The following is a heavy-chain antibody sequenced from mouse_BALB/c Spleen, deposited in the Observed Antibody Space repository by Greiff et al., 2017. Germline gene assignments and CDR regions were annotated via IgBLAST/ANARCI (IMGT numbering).Heavy chain of an antibody. CDR3: ARDNYGSPVAY. Sequence: EVQGVESGGGLVKPGGSLKLSCAASGFTFSSYAMSWVRQTPEKRLEWVASISSGGSTYYPDSVKGRFTISRDNARNILYLQMSSLRSEDTAMYYCARDNYGSPVAYWGQGTLVTVSA. V-gene: IGHV5-6-5*01. CDR1: GFTFSSYA. CDR2: ISSGGST. J-gene: IGHJ3*01. D-gene: IGHD1-1*01.